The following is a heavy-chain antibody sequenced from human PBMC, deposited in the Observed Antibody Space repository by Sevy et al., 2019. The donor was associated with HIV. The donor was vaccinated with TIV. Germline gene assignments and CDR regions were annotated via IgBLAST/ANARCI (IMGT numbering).Heavy chain of an antibody. CDR1: GFTFSSYA. CDR3: AKRGYYDFWSGKAHYYGIDV. V-gene: IGHV3-23*01. D-gene: IGHD3-3*01. J-gene: IGHJ6*02. CDR2: ISGSGGST. Sequence: GGSLRFSCAASGFTFSSYAMSWVRQAPGKGLEWVSAISGSGGSTYYADSVKGRFTISRDNSKNTLYLQMNSLRAEDTAVYYCAKRGYYDFWSGKAHYYGIDVRGQGTTVTVSS.